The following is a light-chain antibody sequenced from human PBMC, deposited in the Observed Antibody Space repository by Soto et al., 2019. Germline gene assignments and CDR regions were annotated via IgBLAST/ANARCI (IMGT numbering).Light chain of an antibody. V-gene: IGKV3-15*01. J-gene: IGKJ4*01. CDR1: QSVGTN. CDR3: QQYANWPLT. Sequence: EVVMTQSPATVSVSPGERTSLSCRASQSVGTNLGWYQQKPGQAPRLLISKTSPRATGVPARFSGSGSGTEFTLTSSSLQSEDIAVYYCQQYANWPLTFGGGTKVDIK. CDR2: KTS.